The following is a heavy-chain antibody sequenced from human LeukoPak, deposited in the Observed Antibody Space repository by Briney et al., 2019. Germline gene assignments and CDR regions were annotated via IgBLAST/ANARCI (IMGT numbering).Heavy chain of an antibody. Sequence: QAGGSLRLSCAASGFTFSSYWMHWVRQAPGKGLVWVSRINSDGSSTSYADSVKGRFTISRDNAKNTLYLQMNSLRAEDTAVYYCARALRQKCSSWCLWFDPWGQGTLVTVSS. CDR1: GFTFSSYW. D-gene: IGHD6-13*01. CDR3: ARALRQKCSSWCLWFDP. CDR2: INSDGSST. V-gene: IGHV3-74*01. J-gene: IGHJ5*02.